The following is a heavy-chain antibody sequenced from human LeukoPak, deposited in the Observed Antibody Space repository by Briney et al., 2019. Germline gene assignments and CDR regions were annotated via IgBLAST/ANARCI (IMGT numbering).Heavy chain of an antibody. Sequence: SETLSLTCTVSGGPISSYYWSWIRQPAGKGLEWIGRIYTSGSTNYNPSLKSRVTMSVDTSKNQFSLKLSSVTAADTAVYYCASEEGETYYYDTGAFDIWGQGTMVTVSS. J-gene: IGHJ3*02. CDR2: IYTSGST. V-gene: IGHV4-4*07. CDR1: GGPISSYY. D-gene: IGHD3-22*01. CDR3: ASEEGETYYYDTGAFDI.